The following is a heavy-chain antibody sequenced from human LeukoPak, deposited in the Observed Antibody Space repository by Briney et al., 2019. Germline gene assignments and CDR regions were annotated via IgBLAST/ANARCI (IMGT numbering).Heavy chain of an antibody. CDR2: ISSSSSYI. J-gene: IGHJ3*02. D-gene: IGHD6-19*01. V-gene: IGHV3-21*04. Sequence: GGSLRLSCAASGFTFSSYSMNWVRQAPGKGLEWVSSISSSSSYIYYADSVKGRFTISRDNAKNSLYLQMNSLRAEDTAVYYCAKVEQQWLDAFDIWGQGTMVTVSS. CDR1: GFTFSSYS. CDR3: AKVEQQWLDAFDI.